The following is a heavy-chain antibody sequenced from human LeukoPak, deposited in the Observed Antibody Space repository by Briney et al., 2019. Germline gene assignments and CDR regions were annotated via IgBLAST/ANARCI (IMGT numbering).Heavy chain of an antibody. D-gene: IGHD3-22*01. J-gene: IGHJ4*02. V-gene: IGHV3-20*04. CDR3: ARDFSYYYDSSGSFDY. Sequence: PGGSLRLSCAAYGFTFDDYGMSWVRQAPGKGLEWVSGINWNGGSTDYADPEKGRFTIYRENDKNSPDLQMNNLRAEDTALYYCARDFSYYYDSSGSFDYWGQGTLVTVSS. CDR2: INWNGGST. CDR1: GFTFDDYG.